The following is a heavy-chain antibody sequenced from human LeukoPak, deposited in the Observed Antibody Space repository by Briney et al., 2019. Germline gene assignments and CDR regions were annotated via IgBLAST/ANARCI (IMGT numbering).Heavy chain of an antibody. CDR1: GFTFSNAW. CDR3: TTLPITIFGVVITYFDY. CDR2: IKSKTNGVTT. J-gene: IGHJ4*02. Sequence: PGGSLRLSCAASGFTFSNAWMRWVRQAPGKGLEWGGRIKSKTNGVTTDYAPPVKGRFTISRDHSKNTLYLQMNSLKTEDTAVYYCTTLPITIFGVVITYFDYWGQGTLVTVSS. D-gene: IGHD3-3*01. V-gene: IGHV3-15*01.